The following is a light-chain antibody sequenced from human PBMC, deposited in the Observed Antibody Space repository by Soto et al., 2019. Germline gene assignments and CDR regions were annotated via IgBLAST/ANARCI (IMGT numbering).Light chain of an antibody. CDR1: QSVSSSY. V-gene: IGKV3-20*01. J-gene: IGKJ1*01. CDR2: GTS. Sequence: EIVFTQSPGTLSLSPGERATLSCRASQSVSSSYLAWYQQKPGQAPSLLIYGTSSRANGIPDRFSGSGSGTDFTLTITRLEPEDFAVYDGHQYGISPTRTFGQGTKVDIK. CDR3: HQYGISPTRT.